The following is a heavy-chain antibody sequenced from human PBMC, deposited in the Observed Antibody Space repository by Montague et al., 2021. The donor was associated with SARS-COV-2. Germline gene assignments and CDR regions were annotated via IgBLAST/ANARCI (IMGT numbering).Heavy chain of an antibody. CDR1: GGSINNYF. J-gene: IGHJ4*02. Sequence: SETLSLTCSLSGGSINNYFWGWIRQSPGKGLEWVGYMHSAGSTAXNPSLKSRVIISVDTSKTQISLKLSSVSAADTALYYCARAVVGAKTATIESWGQGTLVTVSS. CDR2: MHSAGST. CDR3: ARAVVGAKTATIES. V-gene: IGHV4-59*01. D-gene: IGHD2-15*01.